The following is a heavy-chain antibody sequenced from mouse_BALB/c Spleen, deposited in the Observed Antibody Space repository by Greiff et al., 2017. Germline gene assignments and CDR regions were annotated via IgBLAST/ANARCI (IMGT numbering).Heavy chain of an antibody. V-gene: IGHV3-2*02. D-gene: IGHD2-3*01. J-gene: IGHJ2*01. CDR1: GYSITSDYA. CDR3: ASLYDGYFYCFDY. Sequence: EVKLVESGPGLVKPSQSLSLTCTVTGYSITSDYAWNWIRQFPGNKLEWMGYISYSGSTSYNPSLKSRISITRDTSKNQFFLQLNSVTTEDTATYYCASLYDGYFYCFDYWGQGTTLTVSS. CDR2: ISYSGST.